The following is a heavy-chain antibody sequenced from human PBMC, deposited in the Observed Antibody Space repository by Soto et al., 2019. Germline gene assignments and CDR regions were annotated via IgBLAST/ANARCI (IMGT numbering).Heavy chain of an antibody. V-gene: IGHV3-30*18. J-gene: IGHJ4*02. CDR1: GFSFRSYG. CDR2: ISYDGSNK. CDR3: AKPGGSYSYGGGQIDY. Sequence: QVQLVGSGGGVVQPRRSLRISCAASGFSFRSYGMHWVRQAPGNGLECVAVISYDGSNKYYADSVKGRFTISRDNSKNTLSLQMNSLRAEDTAVYYCAKPGGSYSYGGGQIDYWGQGTLVTVSS. D-gene: IGHD1-26*01.